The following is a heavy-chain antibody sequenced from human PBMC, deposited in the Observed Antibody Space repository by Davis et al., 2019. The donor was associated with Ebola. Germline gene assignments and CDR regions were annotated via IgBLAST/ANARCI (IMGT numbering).Heavy chain of an antibody. D-gene: IGHD3-10*01. CDR3: ARVFTMVRGVTYYYYGMDV. Sequence: SVKVSCKASGGTFSSYAISWVRQAPGQGLEWMGGIIPIFGTANYAQKFQGRVTITADESTSTAYMELSSLRSEDTAVYYCARVFTMVRGVTYYYYGMDVWGQGTTVTVSS. CDR2: IIPIFGTA. CDR1: GGTFSSYA. V-gene: IGHV1-69*13. J-gene: IGHJ6*02.